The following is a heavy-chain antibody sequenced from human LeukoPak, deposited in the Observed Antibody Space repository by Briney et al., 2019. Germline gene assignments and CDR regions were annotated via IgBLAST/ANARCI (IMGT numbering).Heavy chain of an antibody. CDR1: GGSISSGGYY. CDR2: IYASGST. J-gene: IGHJ4*02. CDR3: ARGGDSSSWSVDY. D-gene: IGHD6-13*01. V-gene: IGHV4-61*02. Sequence: SETLSLTCTVSGGSISSGGYYWSWIRQPPGKGLEWIGRIYASGSTNYNSSLKSRVTISVDTSKNQFSLRLSSVTAADTAVYYCARGGDSSSWSVDYWGQGTLVTVSS.